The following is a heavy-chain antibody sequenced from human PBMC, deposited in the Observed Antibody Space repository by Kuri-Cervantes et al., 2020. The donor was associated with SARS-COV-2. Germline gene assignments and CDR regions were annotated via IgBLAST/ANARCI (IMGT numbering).Heavy chain of an antibody. CDR1: GYTFTNND. Sequence: ASVKVSCKASGYTFTNNDINWVRQASGQGLEWMGWMNPDTGNAGYAQKFQGRVTMTRITSTSTAYMELSSLRFEDSAVYYCATSPPIVGASNWFDPWGQGTLVTVSS. CDR2: MNPDTGNA. J-gene: IGHJ5*02. CDR3: ATSPPIVGASNWFDP. D-gene: IGHD1-26*01. V-gene: IGHV1-8*02.